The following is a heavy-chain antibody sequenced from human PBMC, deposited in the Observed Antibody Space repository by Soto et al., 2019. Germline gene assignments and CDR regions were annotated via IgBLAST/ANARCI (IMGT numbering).Heavy chain of an antibody. CDR2: IYYSGST. Sequence: SETLSLTCTVSGGCISSGGYYWSWIRQHPGKGLEWIGYIYYSGSTYYNPSLKSRVTISVDTSKNQFSLKLSSVTDADKAVYYCARARKLELRSSYFDYWGQGHLVTVSS. CDR3: ARARKLELRSSYFDY. J-gene: IGHJ4*02. V-gene: IGHV4-31*03. D-gene: IGHD1-7*01. CDR1: GGCISSGGYY.